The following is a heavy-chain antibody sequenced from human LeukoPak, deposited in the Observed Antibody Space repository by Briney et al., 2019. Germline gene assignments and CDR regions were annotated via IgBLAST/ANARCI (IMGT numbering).Heavy chain of an antibody. J-gene: IGHJ6*02. CDR3: ARYCSSTSCSNPYYYGMDV. CDR1: GFTFSSYA. CDR2: ISGSGGST. D-gene: IGHD2-2*01. V-gene: IGHV3-23*01. Sequence: GGSLRLSCAASGFTFSSYAMSWVRQAPGKGLEWVSAISGSGGSTYYADSVKGRFTISRDNSKNSLYLQMNSLRAEDTAVYYCARYCSSTSCSNPYYYGMDVWGQGTTVTVSS.